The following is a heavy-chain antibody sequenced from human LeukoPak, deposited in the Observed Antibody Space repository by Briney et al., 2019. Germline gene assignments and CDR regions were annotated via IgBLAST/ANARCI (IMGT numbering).Heavy chain of an antibody. V-gene: IGHV4-61*02. J-gene: IGHJ6*03. CDR1: GGSISSGSYY. Sequence: PSETLSLTCTVSGGSISSGSYYWSWIRQPAGKGLEWIGRIYTSGSTNYNPSLKSRVTISVDTSKNQFSLKLSSVTAADTAVYYGARCGGWGSGSSYYYYMDVWRKGTTVTVSS. D-gene: IGHD3-10*01. CDR2: IYTSGST. CDR3: ARCGGWGSGSSYYYYMDV.